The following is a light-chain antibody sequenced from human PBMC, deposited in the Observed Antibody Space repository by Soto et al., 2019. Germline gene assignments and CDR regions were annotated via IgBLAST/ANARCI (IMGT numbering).Light chain of an antibody. J-gene: IGLJ2*01. CDR1: SGHSRNI. CDR2: LEGTGTS. Sequence: QSVLTQSSSASASLGSSVKLTCTLSSGHSRNIIAWHQQQPGKAPRYLMNLEGTGTSNKGSGVPDRFSGSSSGADRYLTIPNLQYEDEDDYYCETWDSNTRVFGGGTKLTVL. V-gene: IGLV4-60*02. CDR3: ETWDSNTRV.